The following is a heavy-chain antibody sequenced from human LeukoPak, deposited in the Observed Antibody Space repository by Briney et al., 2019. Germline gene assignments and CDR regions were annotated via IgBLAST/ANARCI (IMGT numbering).Heavy chain of an antibody. CDR3: ARRVTLGYFDY. D-gene: IGHD5-18*01. Sequence: PSETLSLTCTVSGGSISSYYWSWIRQPPGKGLEWIGYIYYSGSTNYNPSLKSRVTISVDTSKNQFSLKLSSVTAADTAVYYCARRVTLGYFDYWGQGTLVTVSS. J-gene: IGHJ4*02. CDR2: IYYSGST. CDR1: GGSISSYY. V-gene: IGHV4-59*08.